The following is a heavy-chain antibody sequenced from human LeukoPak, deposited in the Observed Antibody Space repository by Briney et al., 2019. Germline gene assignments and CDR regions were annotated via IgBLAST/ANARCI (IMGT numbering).Heavy chain of an antibody. Sequence: EASVKVSCKASGYTFTNYGISWVRQAPGQGLEWMGWISGYNGYTYYAQKLQDRVTMTTDTSTNTAYMDLRSLRSDDTAVYYCARGRTHRYNWNTRDIDGFDIWGQGTMVTVSS. CDR2: ISGYNGYT. V-gene: IGHV1-18*01. CDR3: ARGRTHRYNWNTRDIDGFDI. J-gene: IGHJ3*02. CDR1: GYTFTNYG. D-gene: IGHD1-1*01.